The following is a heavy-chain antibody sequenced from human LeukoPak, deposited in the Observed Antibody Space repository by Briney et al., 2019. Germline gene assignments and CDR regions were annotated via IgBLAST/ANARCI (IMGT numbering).Heavy chain of an antibody. CDR2: INSDGSWT. Sequence: GGSLRLSCAASGNYWMHWVRQAPGRGLMWVSHINSDGSWTSYADSVKGRFTISKDNAKNTVYLQMNSLRAEDTAVYYCVSFYETYWGRGTLVTVSS. V-gene: IGHV3-74*01. CDR3: VSFYETY. D-gene: IGHD2/OR15-2a*01. CDR1: GNYW. J-gene: IGHJ4*02.